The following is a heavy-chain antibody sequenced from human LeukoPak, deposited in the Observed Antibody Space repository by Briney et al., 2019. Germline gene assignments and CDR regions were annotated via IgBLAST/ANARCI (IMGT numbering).Heavy chain of an antibody. Sequence: SETLSLTCTVSGYSISSGYYWGWIRQPPGKGLEWIGSIYHSGSTYHNPSLKSRVTISVDTSKNQFSLKLSSVTAADTAVYYCARDLRRDGYNSEYYWGQGTLVTVSS. CDR3: ARDLRRDGYNSEYY. CDR1: GYSISSGYY. J-gene: IGHJ4*02. V-gene: IGHV4-38-2*02. CDR2: IYHSGST. D-gene: IGHD5-24*01.